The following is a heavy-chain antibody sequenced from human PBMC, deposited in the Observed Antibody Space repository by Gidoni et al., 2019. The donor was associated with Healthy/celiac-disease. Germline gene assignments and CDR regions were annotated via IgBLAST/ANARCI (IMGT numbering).Heavy chain of an antibody. CDR2: IGTAGDT. Sequence: EVQLVESGGGLVQPGGSLRLSCAASGFTFSSYDMHWVRQATGKGLEWVSAIGTAGDTYYPGSVKGRFTISRENAKNSLYLQMNSLRAGDTAVYYCARAKGSGSQNWFDPWGQGTLVTVSS. D-gene: IGHD3-10*01. V-gene: IGHV3-13*01. J-gene: IGHJ5*02. CDR1: GFTFSSYD. CDR3: ARAKGSGSQNWFDP.